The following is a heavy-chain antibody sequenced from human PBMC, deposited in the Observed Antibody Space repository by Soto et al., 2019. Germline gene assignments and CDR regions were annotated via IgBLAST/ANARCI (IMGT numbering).Heavy chain of an antibody. CDR3: VRYCSTTKCPFDY. V-gene: IGHV4-30-4*01. CDR1: GGSISSGGSY. Sequence: PSETLSLTCTVSGGSISSGGSYWGWIRQPPGKGLEWIGYIYYSGSTYFNPSLKSRVTLSVDTSKNQFSLNLSSVTAADTAVYYCVRYCSTTKCPFDYWGQGTLVTVSS. J-gene: IGHJ4*02. D-gene: IGHD2-2*01. CDR2: IYYSGST.